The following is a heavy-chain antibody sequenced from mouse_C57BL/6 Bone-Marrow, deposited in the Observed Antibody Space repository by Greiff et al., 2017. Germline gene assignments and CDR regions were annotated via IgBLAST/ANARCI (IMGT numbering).Heavy chain of an antibody. CDR2: IYPRSGNT. D-gene: IGHD1-1*01. J-gene: IGHJ3*01. Sequence: QVQLQQSGAELARPGASVKLSCKASGYTFTSYGIRWVKQRTGQGLAWIGAIYPRSGNTYYTEKFKGKSTLTADKSSSTAYMELRRLTSEDSAVYFCARFPIYYYGSAWFAYWGQGTLVTVSA. CDR3: ARFPIYYYGSAWFAY. V-gene: IGHV1-81*01. CDR1: GYTFTSYG.